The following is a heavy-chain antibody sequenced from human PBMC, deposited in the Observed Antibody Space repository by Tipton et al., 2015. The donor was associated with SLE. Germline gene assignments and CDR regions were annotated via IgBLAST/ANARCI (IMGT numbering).Heavy chain of an antibody. Sequence: TLSLTCTVSGGSISSYYWSWIRQHPGKGLEWIGYIYYSGSTYYNPSLKSRVTISVDTSKNQFSLKLSSVTAADTAVYHCARSRTGSDAFDMWGQGTMVTVSS. V-gene: IGHV4-31*03. D-gene: IGHD1-1*01. CDR1: GGSISSYY. CDR3: ARSRTGSDAFDM. J-gene: IGHJ3*02. CDR2: IYYSGST.